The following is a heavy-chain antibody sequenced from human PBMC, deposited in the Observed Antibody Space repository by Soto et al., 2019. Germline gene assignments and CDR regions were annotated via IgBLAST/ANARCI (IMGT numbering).Heavy chain of an antibody. Sequence: QVQLVDSGGGVVQPGRSLRLSCTTSGFLFNTYAMHWVCQAPGKGLEWVAVLSHDGSRTYYADSVKGRFTISRDNSKNTLYLQMNSLRAGDTAVYYCARGKWIAAAGTSWFDPWGQGTLVTVSS. CDR3: ARGKWIAAAGTSWFDP. J-gene: IGHJ5*02. D-gene: IGHD6-13*01. V-gene: IGHV3-30*04. CDR1: GFLFNTYA. CDR2: LSHDGSRT.